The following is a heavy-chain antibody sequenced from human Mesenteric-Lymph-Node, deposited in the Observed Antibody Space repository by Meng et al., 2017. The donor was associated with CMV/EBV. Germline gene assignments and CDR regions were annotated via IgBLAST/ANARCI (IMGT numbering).Heavy chain of an antibody. CDR2: IIPIFGAA. V-gene: IGHV1-69*05. Sequence: TFNRSDVSCVRQAPGQGLECMGGIIPIFGAANYAQKFQGRVTITTDESTTTAYMELSSLRSEDTAIYYCARPIYSSSSDYYYYGLDVWGQGTLVTVSS. CDR3: ARPIYSSSSDYYYYGLDV. D-gene: IGHD6-6*01. J-gene: IGHJ6*02. CDR1: TFNRSD.